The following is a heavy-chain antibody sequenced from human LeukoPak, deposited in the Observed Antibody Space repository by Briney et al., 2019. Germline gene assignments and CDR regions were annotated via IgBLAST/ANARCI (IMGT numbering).Heavy chain of an antibody. CDR1: GFTFSRYS. V-gene: IGHV3-21*01. CDR3: ARGTLSRFDY. Sequence: GGSLRLSCAASGFTFSRYSMNWVRQAPGKGLEWVSSISSSSSYIYYADSMKGRFTISRDNAKNSLYLQMNSLRAEDTAVYYCARGTLSRFDYWGQGTLVTVSS. CDR2: ISSSSSYI. J-gene: IGHJ4*02.